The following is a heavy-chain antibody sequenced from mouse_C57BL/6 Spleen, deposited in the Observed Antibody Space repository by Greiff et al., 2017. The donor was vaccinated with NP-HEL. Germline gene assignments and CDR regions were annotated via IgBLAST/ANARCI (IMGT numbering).Heavy chain of an antibody. Sequence: EVQLVESGGDLVKPGGSLKLSCAASGFTFSSYGMSWVRQTPDKRLEWVATISSGGSYTYYPDSVKGRFTISRDNAKNTLYLQMSSLKSEDTAMYYWAREGPIYYDYEGFAYWGQGTLVTVSA. CDR2: ISSGGSYT. D-gene: IGHD2-4*01. CDR1: GFTFSSYG. CDR3: AREGPIYYDYEGFAY. J-gene: IGHJ3*01. V-gene: IGHV5-6*01.